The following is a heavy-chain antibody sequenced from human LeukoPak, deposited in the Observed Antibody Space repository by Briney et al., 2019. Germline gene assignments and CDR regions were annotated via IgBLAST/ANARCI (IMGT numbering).Heavy chain of an antibody. D-gene: IGHD2/OR15-2a*01. J-gene: IGHJ4*02. Sequence: GGSLRLSCAASGFTVSSNYMTWVRQAPGKGLVWVSGISSDGTSTRYADSVKGRFTISRDNARTTLYLQMNSLRAEDTAVYYCARDRLSHFDYWGQGTLVTVSS. CDR2: ISSDGTST. V-gene: IGHV3-74*01. CDR1: GFTVSSNY. CDR3: ARDRLSHFDY.